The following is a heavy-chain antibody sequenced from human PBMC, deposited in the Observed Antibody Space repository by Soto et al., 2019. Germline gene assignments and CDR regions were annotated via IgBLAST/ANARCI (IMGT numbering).Heavy chain of an antibody. Sequence: GASAKVSSKTSGYTVSRYVIIWVRQAPGRGLEWMGWISAYNGNTNYAQKLQGRVTMTTDTSTSTAYMELRSLRSDDTAVYYCARGMSYDFWSGYYNYYYYYMDVWGKGTTVTVSS. J-gene: IGHJ6*03. V-gene: IGHV1-18*01. CDR2: ISAYNGNT. CDR1: GYTVSRYV. D-gene: IGHD3-3*01. CDR3: ARGMSYDFWSGYYNYYYYYMDV.